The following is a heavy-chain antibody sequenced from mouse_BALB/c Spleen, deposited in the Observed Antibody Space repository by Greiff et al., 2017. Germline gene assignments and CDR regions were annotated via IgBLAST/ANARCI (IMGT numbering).Heavy chain of an antibody. CDR3: AGYDGYCAWFAY. CDR2: IDPANGNT. J-gene: IGHJ3*01. Sequence: VQLQQSGAELVKPGASVKLSCTASGFNIKDTYMHWVKQRPEQGLEWIGRIDPANGNTKYDPKFQGKATITADTSSNTAYLQLSSLTSEDTAVYYCAGYDGYCAWFAYWGQGTLVTVSA. V-gene: IGHV14-3*02. D-gene: IGHD2-3*01. CDR1: GFNIKDTY.